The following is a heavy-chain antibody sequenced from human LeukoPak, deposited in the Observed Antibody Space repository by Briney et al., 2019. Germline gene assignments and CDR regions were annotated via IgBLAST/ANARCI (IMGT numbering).Heavy chain of an antibody. D-gene: IGHD3-16*01. Sequence: SETLSLTCTVSGGSISSGDYYWSWIRQPPGKGLEWIGYIYYSGSTYYNPSLKSRVTISVDTSKNQFSLKLSSVTAADTAVYYCARVRRGGYYYYGMDVWGQGTTVTASS. CDR3: ARVRRGGYYYYGMDV. V-gene: IGHV4-30-4*01. CDR1: GGSISSGDYY. CDR2: IYYSGST. J-gene: IGHJ6*02.